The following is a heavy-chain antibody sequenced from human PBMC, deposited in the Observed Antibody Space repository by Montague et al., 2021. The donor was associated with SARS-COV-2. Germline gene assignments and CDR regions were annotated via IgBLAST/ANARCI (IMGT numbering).Heavy chain of an antibody. CDR2: IYYSGST. Sequence: SETLSLTCTVPGGSVSSRSHYWGWIRQPPGKGLEWIGSIYYSGSTHYNPSLKSRVTISVDTSKNQFSLKLSSVTAADTAVYYCARRGDYGGPRFDYWGQGTLVSVSS. CDR1: GGSVSSRSHY. D-gene: IGHD4-23*01. CDR3: ARRGDYGGPRFDY. J-gene: IGHJ4*02. V-gene: IGHV4-39*01.